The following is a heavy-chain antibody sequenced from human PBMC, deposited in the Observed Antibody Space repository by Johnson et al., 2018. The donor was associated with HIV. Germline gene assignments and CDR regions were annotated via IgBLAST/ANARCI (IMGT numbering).Heavy chain of an antibody. CDR1: GFTVSSNY. J-gene: IGHJ3*02. CDR2: IYSGGST. V-gene: IGHV3-66*02. Sequence: VQLVESGGGVVQSGRSLRLSCAASGFTVSSNYMSWVRQAPGKRLEWVSVIYSGGSTYYADSVKGRFTISRDNSKNTLYLQMNSLRAEDTAVYYCARETAYCGGDCSGAFDIWGQGTMVTVSS. CDR3: ARETAYCGGDCSGAFDI. D-gene: IGHD2-21*01.